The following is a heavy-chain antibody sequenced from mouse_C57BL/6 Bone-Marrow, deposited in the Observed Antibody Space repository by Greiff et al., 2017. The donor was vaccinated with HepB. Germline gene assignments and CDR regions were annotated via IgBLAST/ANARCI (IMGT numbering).Heavy chain of an antibody. D-gene: IGHD2-5*01. V-gene: IGHV1-19*01. CDR1: GYTFTDYY. CDR2: INPYNGGT. Sequence: VQLQQSGPVLVKPGASVKMSCKASGYTFTDYYMNWVKQSHGKSLEWIGVINPYNGGTSYNQKFKGKATLTVDKSSSTAYMELNSLTSEDSAVYYCARSNYSNYGAMDYWGQGTSVTVSS. J-gene: IGHJ4*01. CDR3: ARSNYSNYGAMDY.